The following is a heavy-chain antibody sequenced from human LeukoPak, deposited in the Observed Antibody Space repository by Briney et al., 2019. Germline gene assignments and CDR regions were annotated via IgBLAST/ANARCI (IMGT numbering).Heavy chain of an antibody. CDR2: INPSGGST. Sequence: ASVKVSCKASGYTFTSYYMHWVRQAPGQGLEWMGIINPSGGSTSYAQKFQGRVTMTRDTSTSTVYMELSSLRSEDTAVYYCAKSTGIIAAAGPRDYWDQGTLVTVSS. V-gene: IGHV1-46*01. D-gene: IGHD6-13*01. J-gene: IGHJ4*02. CDR3: AKSTGIIAAAGPRDY. CDR1: GYTFTSYY.